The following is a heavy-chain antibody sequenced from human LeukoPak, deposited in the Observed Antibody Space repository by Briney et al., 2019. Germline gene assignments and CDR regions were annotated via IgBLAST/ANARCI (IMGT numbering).Heavy chain of an antibody. J-gene: IGHJ4*02. Sequence: SETLSLTCTVSGGSISSYYWSWTRQPPGKGLEWIGYIYYSGSTNYNPSLKSRVTISVDTSKNQFSLKLSSVTAADTAVYYCASSPRYNWNYLYYFDYWGQGTLVTVSS. V-gene: IGHV4-59*01. CDR2: IYYSGST. CDR1: GGSISSYY. D-gene: IGHD1-7*01. CDR3: ASSPRYNWNYLYYFDY.